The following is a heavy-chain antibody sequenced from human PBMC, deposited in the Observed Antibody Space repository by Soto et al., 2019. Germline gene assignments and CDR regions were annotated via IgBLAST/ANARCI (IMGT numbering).Heavy chain of an antibody. CDR1: GFTFSSYS. CDR2: ISSSSSTI. D-gene: IGHD3-10*01. CDR3: AREGVGVRGGRVYYYYYMDV. V-gene: IGHV3-48*01. J-gene: IGHJ6*03. Sequence: GGSLRLSCAASGFTFSSYSMNWVRQAPGKGLEWVSYISSSSSTIYYADSVKGRFTISRDNAKNSLYLQMNSLRAEDTAVYYCAREGVGVRGGRVYYYYYMDVWGKGTTVTVSS.